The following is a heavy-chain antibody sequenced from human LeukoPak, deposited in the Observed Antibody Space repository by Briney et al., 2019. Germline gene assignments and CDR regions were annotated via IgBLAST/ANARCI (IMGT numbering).Heavy chain of an antibody. CDR2: ISGSGDIT. CDR1: GFNFGNNG. D-gene: IGHD3-10*01. Sequence: GGSLRLSCAASGFNFGNNGMTWVRQPPGKGLEWVSAISGSGDITYNADSVKGRFIISRDNSKNTVYLQMNSLRAEDTAVYYCLPYGSGSTWGQGTLVTVSS. V-gene: IGHV3-23*01. CDR3: LPYGSGST. J-gene: IGHJ5*02.